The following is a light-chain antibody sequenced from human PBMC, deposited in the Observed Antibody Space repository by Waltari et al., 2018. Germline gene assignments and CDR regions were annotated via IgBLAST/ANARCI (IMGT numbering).Light chain of an antibody. CDR1: SGINLGTYR. V-gene: IGLV5-45*02. J-gene: IGLJ7*01. Sequence: QAVLTQPSSLSATPGASASPTCTLRSGINLGTYRIYWYPQKPGSPPQYLLRYKSDSDKQQGSGVPSRFSGSKDVSANAGILLISGHQSEDEADYYCMIWHGSAAVFGGGTQLTVL. CDR3: MIWHGSAAV. CDR2: YKSDSDK.